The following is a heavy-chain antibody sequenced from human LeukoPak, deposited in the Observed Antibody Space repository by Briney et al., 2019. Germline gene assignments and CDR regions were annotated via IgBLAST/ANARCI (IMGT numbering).Heavy chain of an antibody. CDR2: ISDDGSNK. CDR1: GFTFSSYG. V-gene: IGHV3-30*18. D-gene: IGHD4-23*01. CDR3: TKGDGRTFGGKPDY. J-gene: IGHJ4*02. Sequence: GGSLRLSCAASGFTFSSYGMHWVRQAPGKGLEWVAVISDDGSNKYYGDSVKGRFTISRDNPKNTLYLQMNSPRAEDTAIYYCTKGDGRTFGGKPDYWGQGTLVTVSS.